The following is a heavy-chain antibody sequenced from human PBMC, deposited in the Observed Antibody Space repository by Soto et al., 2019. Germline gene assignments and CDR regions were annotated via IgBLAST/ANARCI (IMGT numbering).Heavy chain of an antibody. V-gene: IGHV4-30-4*01. CDR2: IYYSGST. D-gene: IGHD3-10*01. CDR3: ATIKLGSNRLDY. J-gene: IGHJ4*02. CDR1: GGSISSGDYY. Sequence: QVQLQESGPGLVKPSQTLSLTCTVSGGSISSGDYYWSWIRQPPGKGLEWIGYIYYSGSTYYNPSLKPRVTISVDTSKKHFSLKLSSVTAADTAVYYCATIKLGSNRLDYWGQGTLVTVSS.